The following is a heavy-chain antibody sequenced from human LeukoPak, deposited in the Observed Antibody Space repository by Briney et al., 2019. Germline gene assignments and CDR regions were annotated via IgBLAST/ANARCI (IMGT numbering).Heavy chain of an antibody. J-gene: IGHJ4*02. D-gene: IGHD3-10*01. CDR3: ARATSGTSYEY. Sequence: PVGSLRLSCAAAGFTLRNYWMHWVRQAPGKGLVWVSSIEGDGSRTNYAGSVKGRFTTSRDNAENTLYLQMNSLRGEDTAVYFCARATSGTSYEYWGQGTLVSVSS. CDR1: GFTLRNYW. V-gene: IGHV3-74*01. CDR2: IEGDGSRT.